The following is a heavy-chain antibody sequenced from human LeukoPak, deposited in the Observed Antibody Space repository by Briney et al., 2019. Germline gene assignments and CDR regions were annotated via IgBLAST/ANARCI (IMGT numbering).Heavy chain of an antibody. Sequence: GGSLRLSCATSGFTFSSSGMHWVRQAPGKGLDWVAIISHDGSNKYYADSVKGRFTISRDNSKNTLYLQMNSLRPEDTAVYYCVMETRETVGVTTMWTDSWGQGTLVTVSS. CDR1: GFTFSSSG. J-gene: IGHJ4*02. CDR3: VMETRETVGVTTMWTDS. CDR2: ISHDGSNK. D-gene: IGHD1-26*01. V-gene: IGHV3-30*03.